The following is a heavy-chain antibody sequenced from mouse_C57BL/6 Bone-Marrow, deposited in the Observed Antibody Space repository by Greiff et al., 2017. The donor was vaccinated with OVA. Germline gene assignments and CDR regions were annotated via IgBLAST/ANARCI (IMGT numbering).Heavy chain of an antibody. Sequence: DVQLQESGGGLVQPGGSMKLSCVASGFTFSNYWMNWVRQSPEKGLEWVAQIRLKSDNYATHYAESVKGRFTISRDDSKSSVYLQMNNLRAEDTGIYYCTGDGSSYVEFAYWGQGTLVTVSA. CDR3: TGDGSSYVEFAY. J-gene: IGHJ3*01. CDR1: GFTFSNYW. V-gene: IGHV6-3*01. CDR2: IRLKSDNYAT. D-gene: IGHD1-1*01.